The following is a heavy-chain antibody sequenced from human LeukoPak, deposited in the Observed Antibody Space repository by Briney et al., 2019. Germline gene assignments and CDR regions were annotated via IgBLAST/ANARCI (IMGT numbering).Heavy chain of an antibody. V-gene: IGHV1-3*01. CDR3: AGEHDFWSPYAFDI. D-gene: IGHD3-3*01. Sequence: ASVKVSCKTSGYTFTSYAIQWVRQAPGQRLEWMGWINAGNGNTKYSQKFQGRVTITRDTSATTAYMELSTLRSEDTAVYYCAGEHDFWSPYAFDIWGQGTMVTVSS. CDR2: INAGNGNT. J-gene: IGHJ3*02. CDR1: GYTFTSYA.